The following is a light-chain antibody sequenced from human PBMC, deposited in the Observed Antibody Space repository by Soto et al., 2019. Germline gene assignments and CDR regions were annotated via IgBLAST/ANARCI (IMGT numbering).Light chain of an antibody. J-gene: IGKJ1*01. Sequence: EIVLTQSPGTLSLFPGERATLSCKTSQSVSSSSLAWYQQKPGQAPRLLIYGASSRATGIPDRFSGSGSGTDFTLTISRLEPEDFAAYYCQQYGSSSWTFGQGTKVEIK. CDR2: GAS. CDR1: QSVSSSS. CDR3: QQYGSSSWT. V-gene: IGKV3-20*01.